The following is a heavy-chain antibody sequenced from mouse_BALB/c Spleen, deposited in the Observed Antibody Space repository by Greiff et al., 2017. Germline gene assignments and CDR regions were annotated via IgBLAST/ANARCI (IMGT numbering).Heavy chain of an antibody. CDR1: GYTFTSYT. V-gene: IGHV1-4*01. Sequence: QVHVKQSGAELARPGASVKMSCKASGYTFTSYTMHWVKQRPGQGLEWIGYINPSSGYTNYNQKFKDKATLTADKSSSTAYMQLSSLTSEDSAVYYCARGKLGRDAMDYWGQGTSGTVSS. CDR3: ARGKLGRDAMDY. J-gene: IGHJ4*01. CDR2: INPSSGYT. D-gene: IGHD4-1*01.